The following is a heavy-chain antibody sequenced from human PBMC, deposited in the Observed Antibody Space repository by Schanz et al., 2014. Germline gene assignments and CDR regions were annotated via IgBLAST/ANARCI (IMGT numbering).Heavy chain of an antibody. CDR1: GYTFTSHA. Sequence: QFPLVQSGSALKKPGASVVISCKASGYTFTSHAMNWMRQAPGQGLEWMGWINTNSGNPTYAQGFTGRFVFSLDTSVNTAYRQISSLKTEDTAVYYCARDPAEWELLGHFDYWGQGTLVTVSA. CDR3: ARDPAEWELLGHFDY. J-gene: IGHJ4*02. CDR2: INTNSGNP. V-gene: IGHV7-4-1*02. D-gene: IGHD1-26*01.